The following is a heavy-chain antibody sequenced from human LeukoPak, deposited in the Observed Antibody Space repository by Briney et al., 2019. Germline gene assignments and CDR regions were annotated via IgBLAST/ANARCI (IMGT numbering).Heavy chain of an antibody. J-gene: IGHJ4*02. Sequence: GGSLRLSCAASGFTFSSYGMSWVRQAPGKGLEWVANIKQDGSEKYYVDSVKGRFTISRDNAKNSLYLQMNSLRAEDTAVYYCARASRHDYWGQGTLVTVSS. CDR3: ARASRHDY. CDR2: IKQDGSEK. V-gene: IGHV3-7*01. CDR1: GFTFSSYG.